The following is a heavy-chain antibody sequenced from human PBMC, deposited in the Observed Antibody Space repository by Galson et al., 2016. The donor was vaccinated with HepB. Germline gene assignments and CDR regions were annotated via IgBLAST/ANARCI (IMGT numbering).Heavy chain of an antibody. J-gene: IGHJ4*02. CDR2: VNSNGGDI. D-gene: IGHD6-13*01. CDR3: VKGVASRPGYYFDL. V-gene: IGHV3-64D*06. CDR1: GFTFSTYA. Sequence: SLRLSCAASGFTFSTYAMHWVRQAPGKGLEYVSGVNSNGGDINYADSVKDRFTISRDNSENTLYFQMSGLRPEDTAVYYCVKGVASRPGYYFDLWGQGTLVTASP.